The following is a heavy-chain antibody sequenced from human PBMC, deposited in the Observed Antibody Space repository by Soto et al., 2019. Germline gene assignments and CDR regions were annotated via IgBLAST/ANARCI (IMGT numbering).Heavy chain of an antibody. CDR2: IYWDDDK. CDR1: GFSLSTSGVG. J-gene: IGHJ4*02. CDR3: AHSGYSGYDYNY. V-gene: IGHV2-5*02. Sequence: QITLKESGPTLVKPTQTLTLTCTFSGFSLSTSGVGVGWIRQPPGKALEWLSLIYWDDDKRYSPPLKSRLTITKDSSKNQVVLTMTHMDPVDTATYYCAHSGYSGYDYNYWGQGTLVTVSS. D-gene: IGHD5-12*01.